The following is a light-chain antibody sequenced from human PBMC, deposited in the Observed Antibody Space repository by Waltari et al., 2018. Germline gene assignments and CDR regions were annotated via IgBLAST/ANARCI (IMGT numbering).Light chain of an antibody. V-gene: IGKV1-39*01. CDR3: QQSYTTPMYT. CDR2: AAS. Sequence: DIQMTQYPSSLAASVGDRVTITCRASQSISRSLNWYQQKPGKAPNLLIYAASTLQSGVPSRFSGSGSGTDFALTITSLQPEDSAVYYCQQSYTTPMYTFGQGTKLEI. J-gene: IGKJ2*01. CDR1: QSISRS.